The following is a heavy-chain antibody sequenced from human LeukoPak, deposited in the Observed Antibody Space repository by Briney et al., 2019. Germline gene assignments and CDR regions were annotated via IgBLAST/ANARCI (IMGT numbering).Heavy chain of an antibody. CDR1: GGSISSYY. D-gene: IGHD6-6*01. CDR3: ARVAYSSSLHYYYYMDV. CDR2: IYYSGST. J-gene: IGHJ6*03. V-gene: IGHV4-59*01. Sequence: SETLSLTCTVSGGSISSYYWSWIRQPPGKGLEWIGYIYYSGSTNYNPSLKSRVTISVDTSKNQFSLKLSSVTAADTAVYYCARVAYSSSLHYYYYMDVWGKETTVTVSS.